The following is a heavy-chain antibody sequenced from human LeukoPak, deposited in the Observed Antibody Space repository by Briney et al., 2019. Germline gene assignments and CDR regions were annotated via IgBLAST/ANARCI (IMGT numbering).Heavy chain of an antibody. CDR2: IRCSSSHI. CDR1: GFSFSSHS. V-gene: IGHV3-48*01. J-gene: IGHJ4*02. CDR3: AKDISPHLNYDSSGFSL. D-gene: IGHD3-22*01. Sequence: GGSLRLSWAASGFSFSSHSMNWVRPAPGEGLEWEAYIRCSSSHINYTDSVKGRFTICRDHAKNSLYLQMNSLRAEDTAVDYCAKDISPHLNYDSSGFSLWGQGTLVTVSS.